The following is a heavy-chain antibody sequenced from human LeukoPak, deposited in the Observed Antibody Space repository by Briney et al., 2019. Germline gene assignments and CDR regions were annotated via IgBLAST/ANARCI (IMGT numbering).Heavy chain of an antibody. V-gene: IGHV3-30*02. CDR3: AKERKVRGVIIPNWFDP. CDR2: IRYDGSNK. J-gene: IGHJ5*02. D-gene: IGHD3-10*01. CDR1: GFTFSSYQ. Sequence: QPGGSLRLSCAASGFTFSSYQMNWVRQAPGKGLEWVAFIRYDGSNKYYADSVKGRFTISRDNSKNTLYLQMNSLRAEDTAVYYCAKERKVRGVIIPNWFDPWGQGTLVTVSS.